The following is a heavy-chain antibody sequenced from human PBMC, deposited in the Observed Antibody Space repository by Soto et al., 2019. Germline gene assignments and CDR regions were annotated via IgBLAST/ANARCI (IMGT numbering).Heavy chain of an antibody. V-gene: IGHV4-59*12. D-gene: IGHD4-17*01. CDR3: ARETDHGDRYNFYYAMDV. Sequence: SETLSLTCTVSGGSIRDYFWTWIRQPPGKGLEWIGYIYYSGRTNYNPSLKSRVTMSVDTSKNQFSLRLSSVTAADTAVYYCARETDHGDRYNFYYAMDVWGQGTTVTVSS. CDR1: GGSIRDYF. CDR2: IYYSGRT. J-gene: IGHJ6*02.